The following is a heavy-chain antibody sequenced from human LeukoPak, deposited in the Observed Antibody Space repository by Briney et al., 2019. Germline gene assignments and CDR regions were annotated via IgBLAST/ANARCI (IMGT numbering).Heavy chain of an antibody. CDR1: GYTFTSYG. J-gene: IGHJ1*01. CDR3: ARERCSSTSCYLSA. V-gene: IGHV1-8*02. D-gene: IGHD2-2*01. Sequence: ASAKVSCKASGYTFTSYGISWVRQAPGQGLEWMGWMNPNSGNTGYAQKFQGRVTMTRNTSISTAYMELSSLRSEDTAVYYCARERCSSTSCYLSAWGQGTLVTASS. CDR2: MNPNSGNT.